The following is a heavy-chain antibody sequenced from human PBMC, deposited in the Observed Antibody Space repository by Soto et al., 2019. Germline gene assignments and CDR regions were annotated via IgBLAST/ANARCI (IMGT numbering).Heavy chain of an antibody. D-gene: IGHD6-6*01. J-gene: IGHJ6*02. V-gene: IGHV4-30-4*01. Sequence: TLSLTCTVSGGSISSGDYYWSWIRQPPGKGLEWIGYIYYSGSTYYNPSLKSRVTISVDTSKNQFSLKLSSVTAADTAVYYCASSQLDPRSYYYYGMDVWGQGTTVTVSS. CDR2: IYYSGST. CDR3: ASSQLDPRSYYYYGMDV. CDR1: GGSISSGDYY.